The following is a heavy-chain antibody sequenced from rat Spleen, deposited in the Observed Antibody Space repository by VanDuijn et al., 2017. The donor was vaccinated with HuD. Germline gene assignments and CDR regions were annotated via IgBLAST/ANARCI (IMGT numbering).Heavy chain of an antibody. Sequence: EVQLVESGGALVQPGRSMKLSCVASGFTFSDYYMAWVRQAPTKGLEWVATISYDGSSTYYRDSVKGRFTVSRDNAKSTLYLQMDSLRSEDTATYYCATPLFDYWGQGVMVTVSS. J-gene: IGHJ2*01. V-gene: IGHV5-7*01. CDR1: GFTFSDYY. CDR3: ATPLFDY. CDR2: ISYDGSST.